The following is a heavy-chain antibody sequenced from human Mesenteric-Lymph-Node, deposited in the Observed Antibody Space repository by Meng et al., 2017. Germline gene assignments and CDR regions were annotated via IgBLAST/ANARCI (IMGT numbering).Heavy chain of an antibody. CDR1: GGSISSGDSY. Sequence: QVQLQESGPGLVKPSGTLSLTCSVSGGSISSGDSYWSWIRQPPGKGLEWIGYIYYSGSTYYNPSLRSRITISVDTSKNQFSLRLRSVTAADTAVYYCARGPTTYFDYWGQGTLVTVSS. D-gene: IGHD4-17*01. CDR2: IYYSGST. V-gene: IGHV4-30-4*01. J-gene: IGHJ4*02. CDR3: ARGPTTYFDY.